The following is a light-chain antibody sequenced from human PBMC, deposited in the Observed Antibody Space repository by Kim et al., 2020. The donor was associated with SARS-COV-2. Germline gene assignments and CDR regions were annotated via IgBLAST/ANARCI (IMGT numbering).Light chain of an antibody. CDR1: QDVSEY. CDR3: QQYRAFPLT. V-gene: IGKV1-33*01. CDR2: DAS. J-gene: IGKJ4*01. Sequence: ASIGDRVTITCQASQDVSEYLNWYQHKPGKAPKVLICDASNLQTGVPSRFSGGGSGTSFSLTISSLQPEDIATYFCQQYRAFPLTFGGGTKVDIK.